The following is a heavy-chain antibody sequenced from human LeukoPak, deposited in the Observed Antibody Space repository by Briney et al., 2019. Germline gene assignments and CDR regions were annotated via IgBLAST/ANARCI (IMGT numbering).Heavy chain of an antibody. J-gene: IGHJ3*02. V-gene: IGHV4-59*08. CDR3: ARQYYYDSSGYYDVGAFDI. Sequence: SETLSLTCTVSGGSISSYYWSWIRQPPGKGLEWIGYIYYSGSTNYNPSLKSRVTISVDTSKNQFSLKLSSVTAADTAVYYCARQYYYDSSGYYDVGAFDIWGQGTMVTVSS. CDR2: IYYSGST. D-gene: IGHD3-22*01. CDR1: GGSISSYY.